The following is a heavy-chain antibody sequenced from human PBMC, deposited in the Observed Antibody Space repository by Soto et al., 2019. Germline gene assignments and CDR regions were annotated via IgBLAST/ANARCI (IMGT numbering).Heavy chain of an antibody. D-gene: IGHD6-19*01. CDR2: IWYDGSNK. V-gene: IGHV3-33*01. J-gene: IGHJ6*02. CDR1: GFTFSSYG. Sequence: GGSLRLSCAASGFTFSSYGMHWVRQAPGKGLEWVAVIWYDGSNKYYEDSVKGRFTISRDNSKNTLYLQMNSLRAEDTAVYYCARGSDSSGWSYYYYGMDVWGQGTTVTVSS. CDR3: ARGSDSSGWSYYYYGMDV.